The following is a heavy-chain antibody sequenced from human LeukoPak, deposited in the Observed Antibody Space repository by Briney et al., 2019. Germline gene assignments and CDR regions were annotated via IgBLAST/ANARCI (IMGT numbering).Heavy chain of an antibody. CDR3: AREEAIGSSWYHTYYFDY. Sequence: GGSLRLSCAASGFTFSSYSMNWVRQAPGKGLEWVSSISSSSYIYYADSVKGRFTISRDNAKNSLYLRMNSLRAEDTAVYYCAREEAIGSSWYHTYYFDYWGQGTLVTVSS. CDR1: GFTFSSYS. D-gene: IGHD6-13*01. V-gene: IGHV3-21*01. CDR2: ISSSSYI. J-gene: IGHJ4*02.